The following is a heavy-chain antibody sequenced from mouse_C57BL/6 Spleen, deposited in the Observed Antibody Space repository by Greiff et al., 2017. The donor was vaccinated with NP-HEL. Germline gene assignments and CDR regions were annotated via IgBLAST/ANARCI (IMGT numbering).Heavy chain of an antibody. CDR3: ASRLRGCAMAY. J-gene: IGHJ4*01. CDR2: ISSGGSYT. Sequence: EVMLVESGGDLVKPGGSLKLSCAASGFTFSSYGMSWVRQTPDKRLEWVATISSGGSYTYYPDSVKGRFTISRDNAKNTLYLQMSSLKSEDTAMYYCASRLRGCAMAYWGAGTSVTVSS. V-gene: IGHV5-6*02. CDR1: GFTFSSYG.